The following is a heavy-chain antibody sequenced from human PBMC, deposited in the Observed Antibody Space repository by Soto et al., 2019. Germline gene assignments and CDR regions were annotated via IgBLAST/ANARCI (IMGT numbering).Heavy chain of an antibody. Sequence: SETLSLTCTVSGGSISRYYWSWIRQPPGKGLEWIGYLYNTGSTIYNPSLKSRVTISVDRSKNQFSLKLSSVTAADTAVYYCAAGGGLPRYYWGQGTLVTVSS. V-gene: IGHV4-59*12. CDR2: LYNTGST. D-gene: IGHD5-12*01. J-gene: IGHJ4*02. CDR3: AAGGGLPRYY. CDR1: GGSISRYY.